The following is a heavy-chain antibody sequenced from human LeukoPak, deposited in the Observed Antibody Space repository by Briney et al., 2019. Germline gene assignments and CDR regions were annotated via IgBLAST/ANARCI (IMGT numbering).Heavy chain of an antibody. J-gene: IGHJ4*02. CDR3: ARDKYGYNTPIDY. Sequence: GGSLRLSCAASGFTFSNFGMYWVRQAPGKGLEWVAVISYDGSNKYHVDSVKGRFTISRDNSKNTLSLQMNSLRLEDTAVYYCARDKYGYNTPIDYWGQGTLVTVSS. V-gene: IGHV3-30-3*01. CDR2: ISYDGSNK. CDR1: GFTFSNFG. D-gene: IGHD5-24*01.